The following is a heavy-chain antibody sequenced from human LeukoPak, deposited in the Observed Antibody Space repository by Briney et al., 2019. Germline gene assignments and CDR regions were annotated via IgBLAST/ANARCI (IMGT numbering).Heavy chain of an antibody. V-gene: IGHV3-33*01. CDR1: GFTFSTYG. Sequence: PGGSLRLSCAASGFTFSTYGMPWVRQAPGKGLEWVALVWHDGSKKYYADSVKGRFTASRDNSKNTLYLQLNSVTDEDAAVYYCARDGIVGPTGAFDIWGQGTLVAVSS. CDR2: VWHDGSKK. CDR3: ARDGIVGPTGAFDI. J-gene: IGHJ3*02. D-gene: IGHD1-26*01.